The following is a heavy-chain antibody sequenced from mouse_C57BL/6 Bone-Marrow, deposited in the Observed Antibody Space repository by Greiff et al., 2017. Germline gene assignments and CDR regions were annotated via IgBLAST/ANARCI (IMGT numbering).Heavy chain of an antibody. Sequence: VQLQQSGAELARPGASVKLSCKASGYTFTSYGISWVKQRTGQGLEWIGEIYTRSGNTYYNEKFKGKATLTADKSSSTAYMELRSLTSEDSAVYFCARAPAYYSNYLDYWGQGTTLTVSS. J-gene: IGHJ2*01. CDR2: IYTRSGNT. V-gene: IGHV1-81*01. D-gene: IGHD2-5*01. CDR3: ARAPAYYSNYLDY. CDR1: GYTFTSYG.